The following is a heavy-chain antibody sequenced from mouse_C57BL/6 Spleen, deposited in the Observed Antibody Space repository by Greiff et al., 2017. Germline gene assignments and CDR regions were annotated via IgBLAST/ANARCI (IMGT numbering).Heavy chain of an antibody. CDR2: INYDGSST. D-gene: IGHD1-1*01. V-gene: IGHV5-16*01. CDR3: ARGRGSYWYFDV. CDR1: GFTFSDYY. J-gene: IGHJ1*03. Sequence: EVQLVESEGGLVQPGSSMKLSCTASGFTFSDYYMALVRQVPEKGLEWVANINYDGSSTYYLDSLKSRFIISRDNAKNILYLQMSSLKSEDTATYYCARGRGSYWYFDVWGTGTTVTVSS.